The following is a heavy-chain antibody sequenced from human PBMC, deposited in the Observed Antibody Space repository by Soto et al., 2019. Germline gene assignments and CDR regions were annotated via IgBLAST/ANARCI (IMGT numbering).Heavy chain of an antibody. CDR1: GFTFNSYG. V-gene: IGHV3-30*18. D-gene: IGHD3-3*01. CDR2: ILYDGTNR. J-gene: IGHJ4*02. Sequence: GGSLRLSCEASGFTFNSYGMHWVRQSPGKGLEWVAGILYDGTNRYYADSVKGRFTISRDNSKNTLYLQMNSLRVEDTAVYYCAKRRGQNYDFWSGYYFDLWCQGTLVTVSS. CDR3: AKRRGQNYDFWSGYYFDL.